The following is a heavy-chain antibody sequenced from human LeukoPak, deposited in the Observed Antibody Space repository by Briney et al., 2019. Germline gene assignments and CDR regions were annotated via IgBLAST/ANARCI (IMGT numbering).Heavy chain of an antibody. J-gene: IGHJ3*02. D-gene: IGHD4-17*01. CDR1: GFTVSSNY. CDR3: ARRSTVTRDVGI. V-gene: IGHV3-66*04. CDR2: IYSGGDT. Sequence: GGSLRLSCAASGFTVSSNYMIWVRQAPGKGLEWVSVIYSGGDTYYADSVKGRFTISRDNSKNTVYLQVNSLRAEDTAVYYCARRSTVTRDVGIWGQGTMVTVSS.